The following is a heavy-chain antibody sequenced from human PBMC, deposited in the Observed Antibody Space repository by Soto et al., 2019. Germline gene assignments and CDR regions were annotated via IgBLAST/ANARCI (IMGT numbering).Heavy chain of an antibody. CDR1: GFTFSSYG. CDR3: ARELNTVTTRDAFDI. CDR2: IWYDGNNK. Sequence: QVQLVESGGGVVQPGRSLRLSCAASGFTFSSYGMHWVRQAPGKGLEWVAVIWYDGNNKYLADSVKGRFTISRDNSKSTPYVQMNSLRAEDTAVYYCARELNTVTTRDAFDIWGPGTMVTVSS. J-gene: IGHJ3*02. D-gene: IGHD4-17*01. V-gene: IGHV3-33*01.